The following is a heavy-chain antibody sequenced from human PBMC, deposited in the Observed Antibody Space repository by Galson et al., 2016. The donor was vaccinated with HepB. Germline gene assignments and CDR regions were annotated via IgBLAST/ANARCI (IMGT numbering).Heavy chain of an antibody. V-gene: IGHV4-38-2*01. CDR1: GYSIASDYY. CDR3: ARGSGYDSSGIDC. Sequence: SETLSLTCAVSGYSIASDYYWTWIRQPPGKGLEWIGSVYHSGSTYYKPSLRSRITISVDTSKNQFSLQLNSVTAADTAVYYCARGSGYDSSGIDCWGQGTLVTVSS. D-gene: IGHD3-22*01. CDR2: VYHSGST. J-gene: IGHJ4*02.